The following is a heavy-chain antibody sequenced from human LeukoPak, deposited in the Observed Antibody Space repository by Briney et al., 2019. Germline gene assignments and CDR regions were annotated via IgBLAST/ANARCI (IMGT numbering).Heavy chain of an antibody. Sequence: PSETLSLTCTVSGGSISTYYWSWIRQPPGKGLEWIGYIYYSGSTNYNHSLKSRVTISVDTSRNQFSLKLSSVTAADTAVYYCARLKNYYDSSGYFLDYWGQGTLVTVSS. V-gene: IGHV4-59*01. CDR1: GGSISTYY. CDR3: ARLKNYYDSSGYFLDY. D-gene: IGHD3-22*01. J-gene: IGHJ4*02. CDR2: IYYSGST.